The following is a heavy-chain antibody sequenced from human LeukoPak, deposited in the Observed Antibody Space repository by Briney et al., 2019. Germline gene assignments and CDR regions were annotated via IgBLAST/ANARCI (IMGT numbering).Heavy chain of an antibody. CDR1: GFTFSDYY. J-gene: IGHJ4*02. V-gene: IGHV3-11*04. CDR3: ANYYDSSDPGY. Sequence: PVGSLRLSCAASGFTFSDYYMSWIRQAPGKGLEWVSYISSSGSAIYYADSVKGRFTISRDNAKNSLYLQMNSLRAEDTAVYYCANYYDSSDPGYWGQGTLVTVSS. D-gene: IGHD3-22*01. CDR2: ISSSGSAI.